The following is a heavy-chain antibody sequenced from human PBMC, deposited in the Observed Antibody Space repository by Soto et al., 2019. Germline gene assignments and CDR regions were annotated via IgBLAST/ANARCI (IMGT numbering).Heavy chain of an antibody. D-gene: IGHD5-12*01. Sequence: SETLSLTCTVSGGSISSSSYYWGWIRQPPGKGLEWIGSIYYSGSTNYSPSFQGHVTISADKSISTAYLQWSSLKASDTAMYYCARKVMAARWADAFDIWGQGTMVTVSS. CDR2: IYYSGST. CDR1: GGSISSSSYY. J-gene: IGHJ3*02. V-gene: IGHV4-39*07. CDR3: ARKVMAARWADAFDI.